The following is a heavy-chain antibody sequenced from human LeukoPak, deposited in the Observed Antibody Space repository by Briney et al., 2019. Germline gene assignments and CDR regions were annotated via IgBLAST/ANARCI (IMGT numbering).Heavy chain of an antibody. CDR2: IKQDGSEK. Sequence: GGSLRLSCAASGFTFSNYWMSWVRQAPGNGLEWVANIKQDGSEKYYVDSVKGRFTISRDNAKNSLYLQMSSLRVEDTAVYYCAINSGWDYWGQGTLVTVSS. D-gene: IGHD3-22*01. CDR1: GFTFSNYW. V-gene: IGHV3-7*01. J-gene: IGHJ4*02. CDR3: AINSGWDY.